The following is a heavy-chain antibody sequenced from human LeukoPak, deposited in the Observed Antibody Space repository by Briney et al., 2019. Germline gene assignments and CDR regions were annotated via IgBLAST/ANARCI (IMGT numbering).Heavy chain of an antibody. CDR3: ARDPYGDFGDY. D-gene: IGHD4-17*01. V-gene: IGHV4-34*01. CDR2: INHSGST. Sequence: SETLSLTCAVYGGSFSGYYWSWIRQPPGKGLEWIGEINHSGSTNYNPSLKSRVTISVDTSKNQFSLNLSSVTAADTAVYYCARDPYGDFGDYWGQGTLVTVSS. J-gene: IGHJ4*02. CDR1: GGSFSGYY.